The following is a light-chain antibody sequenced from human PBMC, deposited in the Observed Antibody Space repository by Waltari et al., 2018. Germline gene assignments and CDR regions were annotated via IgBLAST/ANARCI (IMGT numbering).Light chain of an antibody. CDR3: HQYNSYPYT. CDR1: QSMTNW. Sequence: DIQMTQSPSTLSASVGDRFTITCRASQSMTNWLAWYQQKPGKAPKVLMYKASSLQSGVPSRFSGSRSGTEFTLTISSLQPDDFATYYCHQYNSYPYTFGQGTKLEIK. CDR2: KAS. V-gene: IGKV1-5*03. J-gene: IGKJ2*01.